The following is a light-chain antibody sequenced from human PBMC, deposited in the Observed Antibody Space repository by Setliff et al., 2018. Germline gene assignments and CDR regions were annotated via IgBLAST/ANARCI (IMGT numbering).Light chain of an antibody. CDR3: QSHDDGLAGSL. J-gene: IGLJ3*02. V-gene: IGLV1-40*01. Sequence: QSVLTQPSSVSGAPGQKITISCSGTGSNIGRGYDVNWYRQIPGTAPQLVIYGPGKRPSGVPDRFSASRSGNSASLAINGLQIEDESIYYCQSHDDGLAGSLFGGGTQLTVL. CDR2: GPG. CDR1: GSNIGRGYD.